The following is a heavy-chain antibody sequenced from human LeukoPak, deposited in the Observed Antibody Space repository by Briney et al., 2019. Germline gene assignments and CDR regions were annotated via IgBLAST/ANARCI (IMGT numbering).Heavy chain of an antibody. CDR2: ISSSSSYI. V-gene: IGHV3-21*01. D-gene: IGHD5-24*01. Sequence: GSLRLSCAASGFTFSSYSMNWVRQAPGKGLEWVSSISSSSSYIYYADSVKGRFTISRDNAKNSLYLQMNSLRAEDTAVYYCARGVATITGDYYYYYMDVWGKGTTVTVSS. J-gene: IGHJ6*03. CDR1: GFTFSSYS. CDR3: ARGVATITGDYYYYYMDV.